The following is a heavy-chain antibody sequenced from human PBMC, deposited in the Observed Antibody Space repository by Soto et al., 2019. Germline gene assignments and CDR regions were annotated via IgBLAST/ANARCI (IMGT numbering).Heavy chain of an antibody. J-gene: IGHJ5*02. CDR1: GVTLSYYG. Sequence: PGGSLRLSCVASGVTLSYYGVHWVRQSPGKGLEWVALIWNHGNTAYHADSVKGRFTVSRDNSRNTVYLQMNSLRAEDTAVYYCARLKYSNLLGGLDPWGRGTPVTVSS. V-gene: IGHV3-33*01. CDR2: IWNHGNTA. CDR3: ARLKYSNLLGGLDP. D-gene: IGHD6-13*01.